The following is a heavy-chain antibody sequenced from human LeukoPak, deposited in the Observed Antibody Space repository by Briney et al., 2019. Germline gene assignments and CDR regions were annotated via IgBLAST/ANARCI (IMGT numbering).Heavy chain of an antibody. CDR3: AIAYGDLIPYFDY. Sequence: SETLSLTCAVYGGSFSGYYWSWIRQPPGKGLEWIGEINHSGSTNYNPSLKSRVTISVDTSKNQFSLKLSSVTAEDTAVFYCAIAYGDLIPYFDYWGQGTLVTVSS. V-gene: IGHV4-34*01. J-gene: IGHJ4*02. CDR1: GGSFSGYY. CDR2: INHSGST. D-gene: IGHD3-16*01.